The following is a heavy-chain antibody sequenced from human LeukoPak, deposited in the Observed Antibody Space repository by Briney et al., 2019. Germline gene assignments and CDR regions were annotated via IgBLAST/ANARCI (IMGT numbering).Heavy chain of an antibody. D-gene: IGHD1-26*01. CDR2: ISSSSSYI. CDR1: GFTFSSYS. Sequence: PGGSLRLSCAASGFTFSSYSMNWVRQAPGKGLEWVSSISSSSSYIYYADSVEGRFTISRDNAKNSLYLQMNSLRAEDTAVYYCARALQPTTFDYWGQGTLVTVSS. CDR3: ARALQPTTFDY. V-gene: IGHV3-21*01. J-gene: IGHJ4*02.